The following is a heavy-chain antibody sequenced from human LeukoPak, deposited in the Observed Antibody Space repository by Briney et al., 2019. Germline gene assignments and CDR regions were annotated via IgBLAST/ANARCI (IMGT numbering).Heavy chain of an antibody. CDR3: ARGNEYSSSYYMDV. V-gene: IGHV1-18*04. J-gene: IGHJ6*03. CDR1: GYTFTGYY. CDR2: ISGYSGNT. D-gene: IGHD6-6*01. Sequence: ASVKVSCKASGYTFTGYYMHWVRQAPGQGLEWMGWISGYSGNTNYAQKLQGRVTMTTDTSTRTAYMELRSLTSDDTAVYYCARGNEYSSSYYMDVWGKGTTVTVSS.